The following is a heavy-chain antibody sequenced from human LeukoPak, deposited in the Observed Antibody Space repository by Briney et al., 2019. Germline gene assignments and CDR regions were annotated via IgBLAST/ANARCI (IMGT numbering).Heavy chain of an antibody. CDR1: GGSISSGGYY. CDR3: ASQRSGYDFWSGQYYYFDY. Sequence: SQTLSLTCTVSGGSISSGGYYWSWIRQHPGKGLEWIGYIYYSGSTYYNPSLKSRVTISVDTSKNQFSLKLSSVTAADTAVYYCASQRSGYDFWSGQYYYFDYWGQGTLVTVSS. J-gene: IGHJ4*02. CDR2: IYYSGST. V-gene: IGHV4-31*03. D-gene: IGHD3-3*01.